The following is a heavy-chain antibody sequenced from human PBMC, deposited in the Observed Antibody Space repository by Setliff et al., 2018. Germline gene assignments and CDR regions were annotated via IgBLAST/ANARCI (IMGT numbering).Heavy chain of an antibody. CDR2: IFYGGST. CDR3: ARTDDYYHFYAY. J-gene: IGHJ4*02. Sequence: KSSETLSLTCTVSGASISSSSYYWAWIRQPPGRGLGLIGSIFYGGSTYYNPSLKSRVTISIDASKNQFSLKLDSVTAADTAVYYCARTDDYYHFYAYWGQGTLVTVSS. D-gene: IGHD3-3*01. V-gene: IGHV4-39*07. CDR1: GASISSSSYY.